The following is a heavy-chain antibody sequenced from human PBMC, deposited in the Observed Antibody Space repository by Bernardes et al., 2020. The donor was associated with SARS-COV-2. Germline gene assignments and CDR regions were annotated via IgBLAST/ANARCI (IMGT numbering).Heavy chain of an antibody. CDR2: IYSGGST. CDR1: GFTVSSTY. D-gene: IGHD2-15*01. J-gene: IGHJ6*02. V-gene: IGHV3-53*01. CDR3: ASPGGYCSGGSCAYYYYGMDV. Sequence: GGSLRLSCAASGFTVSSTYMSWVRQAPGKGLEWVSVIYSGGSTYYADSVKGRFTISRDNSKNTLYLQMNSLRAEDTAVYYCASPGGYCSGGSCAYYYYGMDVWGQGTTVTVSS.